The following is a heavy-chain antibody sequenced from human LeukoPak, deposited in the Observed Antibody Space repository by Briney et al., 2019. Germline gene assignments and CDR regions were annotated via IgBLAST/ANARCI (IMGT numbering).Heavy chain of an antibody. D-gene: IGHD5-24*01. CDR3: ARRRDGYNYFDY. Sequence: ASVKVSCKASGYTFTSYCIHWVRQAPGQGLEWMGIINTSGGTTSYAHKFHGRVTMTRDRSASTVYMELSSLRAEDTAGYYCARRRDGYNYFDYWGQGTVVSVS. J-gene: IGHJ4*02. CDR2: INTSGGTT. CDR1: GYTFTSYC. V-gene: IGHV1-46*01.